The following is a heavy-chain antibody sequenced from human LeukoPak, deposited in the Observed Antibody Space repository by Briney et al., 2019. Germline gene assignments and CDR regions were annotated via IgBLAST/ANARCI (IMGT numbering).Heavy chain of an antibody. CDR3: ARQNTPHGNFDY. D-gene: IGHD1-26*01. CDR2: IGVAANT. Sequence: GGSLRLSCAASGFTFSSYNMHWVRQATGKGLEWVSAIGVAANTFYSGSVKGRFTISRENAKNSLYLLMSSLRAEDTAVYYCARQNTPHGNFDYWGQGTLVTVSS. CDR1: GFTFSSYN. V-gene: IGHV3-13*01. J-gene: IGHJ4*02.